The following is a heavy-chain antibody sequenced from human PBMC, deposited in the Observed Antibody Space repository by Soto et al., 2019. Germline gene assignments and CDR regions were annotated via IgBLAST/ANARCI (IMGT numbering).Heavy chain of an antibody. CDR2: IKYDGSEK. CDR3: AAANGPYYCMDV. J-gene: IGHJ6*03. CDR1: GFTFSNYW. Sequence: EVQLVESGGGLVQPGGCLRLSCAASGFTFSNYWMRWVRQAPGKGLEWVANIKYDGSEKHYLDSVKGRFTISRDNAKNSLYLQMNNLRAEYTAIYFCAAANGPYYCMDVWGKGTTVTVSS. V-gene: IGHV3-7*01.